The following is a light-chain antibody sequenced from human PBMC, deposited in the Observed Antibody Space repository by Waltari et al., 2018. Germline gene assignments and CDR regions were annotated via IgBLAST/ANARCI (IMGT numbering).Light chain of an antibody. Sequence: EIVLTQSPGTLSLSPGERATLSCRTSRNIGSYLGWFPQKPGQAPRLLIHGTSSRATGIPDRFSGSGSGTDFTLTISRLEPEDFVVYYCQFYGESPYTFGQGTRLEIK. CDR1: RNIGSY. V-gene: IGKV3-20*01. CDR3: QFYGESPYT. CDR2: GTS. J-gene: IGKJ5*01.